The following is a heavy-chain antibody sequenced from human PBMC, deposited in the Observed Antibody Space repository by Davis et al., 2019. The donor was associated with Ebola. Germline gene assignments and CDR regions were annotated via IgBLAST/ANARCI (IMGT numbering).Heavy chain of an antibody. V-gene: IGHV3-33*08. CDR1: GFTFSSYA. CDR3: ARVGSGGDIDY. D-gene: IGHD2-21*01. Sequence: GESLKISCAASGFTFSSYAMSWVRQAPGKGLEWVAVIWYDGSNKYYADSVKGRFTISRDNSKNTLYLQMNSLRAEDTAVYYCARVGSGGDIDYWGQGTLVTVSS. J-gene: IGHJ4*02. CDR2: IWYDGSNK.